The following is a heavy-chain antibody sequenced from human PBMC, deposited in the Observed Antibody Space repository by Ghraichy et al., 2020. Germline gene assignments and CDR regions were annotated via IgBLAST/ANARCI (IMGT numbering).Heavy chain of an antibody. CDR2: IKQDGSA. CDR1: GFPFSRYW. V-gene: IGHV3-7*01. D-gene: IGHD2/OR15-2a*01. CDR3: ARDTYYAADH. Sequence: ETLSLTCAASGFPFSRYWMGWVRQAPGKGLEWVANIKQDGSADYVDSVRGRFTISRDNAGSSLTLQMNSLRAEDTAVYYCARDTYYAADHWGQGTLVTVSS. J-gene: IGHJ4*02.